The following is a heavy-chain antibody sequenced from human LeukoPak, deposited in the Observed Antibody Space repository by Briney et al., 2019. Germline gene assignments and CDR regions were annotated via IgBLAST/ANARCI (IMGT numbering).Heavy chain of an antibody. J-gene: IGHJ4*02. CDR1: GFSFSSYS. Sequence: GGSLRLSCAASGFSFSSYSMNWVRHAPGKGLEWISYISSVSSTISYAESVKGRFIISRDDAKNSLYLQMNSLRDEDTAVYYCARDDGWAFDYWGQGTLVTVSS. D-gene: IGHD5-24*01. CDR3: ARDDGWAFDY. V-gene: IGHV3-48*02. CDR2: ISSVSSTI.